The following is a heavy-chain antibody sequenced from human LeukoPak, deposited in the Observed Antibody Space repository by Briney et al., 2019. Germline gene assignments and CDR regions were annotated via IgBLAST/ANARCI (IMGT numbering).Heavy chain of an antibody. CDR3: ARGAVIVATREHYYYYYMDV. Sequence: ASVKVSCKASGYTFTGYYMHWVRQAPGQGLEWMGWINPNHGDTNYAQKFQGRVTMTRDTSISTAYMELSRLRSDDTAVYYCARGAVIVATREHYYYYYMDVWGKGTTVTVSS. V-gene: IGHV1-2*02. D-gene: IGHD5-12*01. J-gene: IGHJ6*03. CDR2: INPNHGDT. CDR1: GYTFTGYY.